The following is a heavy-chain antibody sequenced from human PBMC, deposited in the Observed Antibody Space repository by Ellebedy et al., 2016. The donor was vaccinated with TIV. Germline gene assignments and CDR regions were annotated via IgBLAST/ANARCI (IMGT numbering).Heavy chain of an antibody. Sequence: ASVKVSXXASGYTLFYYGINWVRQAPGQGLEWMGWINTYNGNTDYAQKFQGRVTMTTDTSTGTAYMELRSLTSDDTAVYYCARAPFKGSSGWYNPTYYYYHMDAWGQGTLVTVSS. V-gene: IGHV1-18*04. J-gene: IGHJ5*02. CDR3: ARAPFKGSSGWYNPTYYYYHMDA. CDR1: GYTLFYYG. CDR2: INTYNGNT. D-gene: IGHD6-19*01.